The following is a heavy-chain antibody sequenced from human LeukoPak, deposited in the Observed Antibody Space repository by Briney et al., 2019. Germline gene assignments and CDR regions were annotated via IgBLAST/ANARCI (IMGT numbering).Heavy chain of an antibody. D-gene: IGHD4-17*01. Sequence: SETLSLTCTVSGGSISSYYWSWIRQPPGKGLEWIGHIYYSGSTNYNPSLKGRVTISVDTSKNQFSLKLSSVTAADTAVYYCARDNYGDEKTNWGQGTLVTVSS. J-gene: IGHJ4*02. CDR3: ARDNYGDEKTN. CDR1: GGSISSYY. CDR2: IYYSGST. V-gene: IGHV4-59*01.